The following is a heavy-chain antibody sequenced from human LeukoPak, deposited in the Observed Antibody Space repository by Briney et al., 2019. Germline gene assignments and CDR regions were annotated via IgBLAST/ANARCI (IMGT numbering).Heavy chain of an antibody. CDR1: GGSISSYY. J-gene: IGHJ3*02. D-gene: IGHD3-9*01. CDR2: IYTSGCT. Sequence: SETLSLTCTVSGGSISSYYWSWIRQPAGKGLEWIGRIYTSGCTNYNPSLKSRVTMSVDTSKNQFSLKLSSVTAADTAVYYCARDRGYFDWLSNDAFDTWGQGTMVTVSS. V-gene: IGHV4-4*07. CDR3: ARDRGYFDWLSNDAFDT.